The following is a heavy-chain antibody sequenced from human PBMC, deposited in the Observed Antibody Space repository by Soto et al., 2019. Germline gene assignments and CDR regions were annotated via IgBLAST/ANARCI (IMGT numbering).Heavy chain of an antibody. Sequence: PGGSLRLSCAASGFTFSSYGMHWVRQAPGKGLEWVAVISYDGSNKYYADSVKGRFTISRDNSKNTLYLQMNSLRAEDTAVYYCAKDLYSYGYFDYWGQGTLVTVSS. V-gene: IGHV3-30*18. CDR1: GFTFSSYG. CDR3: AKDLYSYGYFDY. CDR2: ISYDGSNK. J-gene: IGHJ4*02. D-gene: IGHD5-18*01.